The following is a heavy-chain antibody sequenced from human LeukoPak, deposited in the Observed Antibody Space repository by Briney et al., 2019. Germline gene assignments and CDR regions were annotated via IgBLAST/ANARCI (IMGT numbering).Heavy chain of an antibody. D-gene: IGHD6-13*01. CDR2: IYYSGST. J-gene: IGHJ4*02. CDR1: GGSIRSTTYY. CDR3: ASTLNEYSSSWSYFDY. Sequence: PSETLSLTCTVSGGSIRSTTYYWGWIRQPPGKGLEWIGYIYYSGSTNYNPSLKSRVTISVDTSKNQFSLKLSSVTAADTAVYYCASTLNEYSSSWSYFDYWGQGTLVTVSS. V-gene: IGHV4-61*05.